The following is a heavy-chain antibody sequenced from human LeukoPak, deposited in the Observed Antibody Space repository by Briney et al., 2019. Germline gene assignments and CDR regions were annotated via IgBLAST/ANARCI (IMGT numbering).Heavy chain of an antibody. Sequence: GVSVRLSCAASGFTFSSYAMSWVRQAPGKGLEWVSAINRTGASTYYADSVKGRFTISRDNSKNTLYLQMNSLKAEDTAVYYCAKSVAYCSGGSCPAIYFDYWGQGTLVT. CDR3: AKSVAYCSGGSCPAIYFDY. J-gene: IGHJ4*02. D-gene: IGHD2-15*01. CDR1: GFTFSSYA. V-gene: IGHV3-23*01. CDR2: INRTGAST.